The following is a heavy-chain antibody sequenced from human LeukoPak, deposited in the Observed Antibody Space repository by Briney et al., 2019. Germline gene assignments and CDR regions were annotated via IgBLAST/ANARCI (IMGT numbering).Heavy chain of an antibody. V-gene: IGHV3-48*04. D-gene: IGHD3-10*01. CDR1: GFTFSSYS. CDR2: ISSSSSTI. J-gene: IGHJ3*02. Sequence: PGGSLRLSCAASGFTFSSYSMNWVRQAPGKGLEWVSYISSSSSTIYYADSVKGRFTISRDNAKNSLYLQMNSLRAEDTAVYYCARDVTMVRGVISGAFDIWGQGTMVTVSS. CDR3: ARDVTMVRGVISGAFDI.